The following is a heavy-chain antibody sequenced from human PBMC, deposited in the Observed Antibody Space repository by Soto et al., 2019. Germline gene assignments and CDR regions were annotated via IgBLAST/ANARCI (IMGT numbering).Heavy chain of an antibody. D-gene: IGHD1-1*01. J-gene: IGHJ4*02. CDR3: AYRTGFDY. CDR1: GFSFSNFD. CDR2: ISPGGGRT. Sequence: EVQLLESGGGSVQPGGFLRLSCAASGFSFSNFDMSWVRQAPGKGLEWVSTISPGGGRTSYADSVEGRFTISRDNSKNMLYLHMDSLRAEDTAVYYCAYRTGFDYWGQGTLVIVSS. V-gene: IGHV3-23*01.